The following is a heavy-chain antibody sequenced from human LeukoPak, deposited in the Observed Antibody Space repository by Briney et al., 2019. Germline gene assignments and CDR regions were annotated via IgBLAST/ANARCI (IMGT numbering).Heavy chain of an antibody. Sequence: GGSLRLACAASGFTVSSYAMSWARQAPGKGLGWVSAISGSGGNKYYADSVKGRFTISRDNPKNTLYLQMNSLRAEDTAVYYCAKMRHIVVVTATLDYWGQGTLVTVSS. CDR3: AKMRHIVVVTATLDY. D-gene: IGHD2-21*02. CDR2: ISGSGGNK. J-gene: IGHJ4*02. CDR1: GFTVSSYA. V-gene: IGHV3-23*01.